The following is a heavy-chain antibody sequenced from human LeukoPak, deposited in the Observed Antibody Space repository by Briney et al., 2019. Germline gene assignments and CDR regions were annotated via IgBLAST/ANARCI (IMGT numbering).Heavy chain of an antibody. CDR2: IHYSGST. V-gene: IGHV4-39*01. J-gene: IGHJ4*02. CDR1: GGSISSSSYY. CDR3: ARHVTSITIFGVVNFDY. D-gene: IGHD3-3*01. Sequence: PSETLSLTCTVSGGSISSSSYYWGWIRQPPGKGLEWIGSIHYSGSTYYNPSLKSRVTISVDTSKTQLSLKLSSVTAADSAAYYCARHVTSITIFGVVNFDYWGQGTLVTVSS.